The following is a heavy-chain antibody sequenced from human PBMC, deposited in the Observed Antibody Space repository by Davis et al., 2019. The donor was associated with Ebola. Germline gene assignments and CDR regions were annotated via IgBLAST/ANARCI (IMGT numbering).Heavy chain of an antibody. J-gene: IGHJ6*02. CDR1: GYTFNSQE. CDR2: INPSTGDT. Sequence: SVKVSCKASGYTFNSQEIDWVRQAAGQGLEWMGWINPSTGDTGYAQAFQGRVTITKDTSITTAYMELTNLTFQDTAVYYCARGRRYVGLDVWGQGTTVTVSS. V-gene: IGHV1-8*01. D-gene: IGHD2-15*01. CDR3: ARGRRYVGLDV.